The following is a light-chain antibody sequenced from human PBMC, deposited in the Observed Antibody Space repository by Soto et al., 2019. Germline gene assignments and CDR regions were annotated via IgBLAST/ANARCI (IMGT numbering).Light chain of an antibody. CDR2: GAS. J-gene: IGKJ1*01. Sequence: PGERSTLSCRASQSVRSSYLAWYQQKPGQAPRLLIYGASSRATGIPDRFSGSGSGTDFTLTISRLEPEDFAMYYCQQYGSSPWTFGPGTKVEIK. CDR1: QSVRSSY. CDR3: QQYGSSPWT. V-gene: IGKV3-20*01.